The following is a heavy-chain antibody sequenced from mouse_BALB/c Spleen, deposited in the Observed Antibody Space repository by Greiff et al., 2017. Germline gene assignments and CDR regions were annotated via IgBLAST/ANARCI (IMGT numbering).Heavy chain of an antibody. CDR3: ARLRSYFDY. Sequence: VQLQQSGAELAKPGASVKMSCKASGYTFTSYWMHWVKQRPGQGLEWIGYINPSTGYTEYNQKFKDKATLNADKSSSTAYMQLSSLTAEDAAVYYCARLRSYFDYWGQGTTLTVSS. CDR2: INPSTGYT. J-gene: IGHJ2*01. V-gene: IGHV1-7*01. CDR1: GYTFTSYW.